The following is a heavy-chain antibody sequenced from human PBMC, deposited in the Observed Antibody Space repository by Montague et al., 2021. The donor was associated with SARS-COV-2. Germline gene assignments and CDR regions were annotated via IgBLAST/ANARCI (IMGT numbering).Heavy chain of an antibody. CDR3: AHSGVGYFYYGMDV. Sequence: PALVKPTQTLTLTCTFSGFSLSTSGVGVGWIRQPPGKALEWLALSYWXXXNRYSPSLKSRLTITKDTSKHPVVLTMTNMDPVDTATYYCAHSGVGYFYYGMDVWGQGTTVTVSS. CDR1: GFSLSTSGVG. J-gene: IGHJ6*02. CDR2: SYWXXXN. D-gene: IGHD3-3*01. V-gene: IGHV2-5*02.